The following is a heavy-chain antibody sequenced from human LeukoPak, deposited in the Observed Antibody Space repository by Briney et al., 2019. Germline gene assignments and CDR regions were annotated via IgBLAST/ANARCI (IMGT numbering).Heavy chain of an antibody. Sequence: SGPALVKPTQTLTVTCTLSGFSLSTSGMCVSWIRQPPGKALEWLALIYWDDDKRYSPSLKSRLTITKDTSKNQVVLTMTNMDPVDTATYYCAHRRVDSSSWSSDYFDYWGQGTLVTVSS. CDR2: IYWDDDK. J-gene: IGHJ4*02. D-gene: IGHD6-13*01. CDR3: AHRRVDSSSWSSDYFDY. CDR1: GFSLSTSGMC. V-gene: IGHV2-5*08.